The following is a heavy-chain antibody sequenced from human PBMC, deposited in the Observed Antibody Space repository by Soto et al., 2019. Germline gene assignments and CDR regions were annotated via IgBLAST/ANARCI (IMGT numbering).Heavy chain of an antibody. Sequence: SEPLCLTCPVYGGSISSYYLSLIRQPPGKGLEWIGYIYYSGSTNYNPSLKSRVTISVDTSKNQFSLKLSSVTAADTAVYYCARGWPVDYYDSSGYYFDYWGQGTLVTGS. CDR3: ARGWPVDYYDSSGYYFDY. CDR2: IYYSGST. J-gene: IGHJ4*02. V-gene: IGHV4-59*01. CDR1: GGSISSYY. D-gene: IGHD3-22*01.